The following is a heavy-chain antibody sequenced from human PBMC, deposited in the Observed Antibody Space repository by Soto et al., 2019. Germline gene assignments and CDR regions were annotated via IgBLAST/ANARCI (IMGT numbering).Heavy chain of an antibody. J-gene: IGHJ4*02. D-gene: IGHD3-10*01. Sequence: SGTLSLTCTVSGGSIRRGDFYWGWIRPPPGKGLEWIGYIYYSGSTYYNPSLKSRVTISVDKSKNQFSLKLSSVTAADTAVYYCARDEKPHYYGSGSYRYWGQGTLVTVSS. CDR1: GGSIRRGDFY. CDR2: IYYSGST. V-gene: IGHV4-30-4*01. CDR3: ARDEKPHYYGSGSYRY.